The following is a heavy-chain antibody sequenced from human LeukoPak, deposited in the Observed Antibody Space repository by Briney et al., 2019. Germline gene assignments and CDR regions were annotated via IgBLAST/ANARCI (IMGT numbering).Heavy chain of an antibody. J-gene: IGHJ4*02. Sequence: PGGSLRLSCAASGFTFDDYGVSWVRQSPGKGLEWVSGVNWNGGSTSYADSVKSRFTISRDNAKNSLYLQMNSLRAEDTALYYCARDTTATTSFDYWGQGTLVTVSS. CDR1: GFTFDDYG. D-gene: IGHD4-17*01. CDR3: ARDTTATTSFDY. CDR2: VNWNGGST. V-gene: IGHV3-20*04.